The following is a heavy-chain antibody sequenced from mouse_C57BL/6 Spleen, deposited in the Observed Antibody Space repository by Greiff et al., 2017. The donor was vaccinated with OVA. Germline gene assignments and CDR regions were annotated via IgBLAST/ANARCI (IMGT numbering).Heavy chain of an antibody. Sequence: QVQLQQSGAELAKPGASVKLSCKASGYTFTSYWLHWVKQRPGQGLEWIGYINPSSGYTKYNQKFKDKATLTADKSSSKASMQLSSLTYEDSAVYYCARETRDSFDYWGQGTTLTVSS. CDR3: ARETRDSFDY. CDR2: INPSSGYT. D-gene: IGHD1-3*01. CDR1: GYTFTSYW. V-gene: IGHV1-7*01. J-gene: IGHJ2*01.